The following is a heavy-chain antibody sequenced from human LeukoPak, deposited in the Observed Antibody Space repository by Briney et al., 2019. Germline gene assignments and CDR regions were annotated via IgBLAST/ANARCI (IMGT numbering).Heavy chain of an antibody. CDR1: GSTVSNNY. CDR3: ARDGSGGYRNRGIFDI. V-gene: IGHV3-53*01. J-gene: IGHJ3*02. Sequence: GGSLRLSCAASGSTVSNNYMNWVRQAPGKGLEWVSVLYSGGGTYYADSVKGRFTISSDNSKNTLYLQMNNLRAEDTAVYYCARDGSGGYRNRGIFDIWGQGTVVTASS. CDR2: LYSGGGT. D-gene: IGHD5-18*01.